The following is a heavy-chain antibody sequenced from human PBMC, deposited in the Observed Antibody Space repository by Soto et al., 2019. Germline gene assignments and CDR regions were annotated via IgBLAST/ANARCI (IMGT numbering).Heavy chain of an antibody. CDR1: GFTFDDYA. CDR3: AKDASSSWYLVDY. D-gene: IGHD6-13*01. V-gene: IGHV3-9*01. J-gene: IGHJ4*02. Sequence: GGSLRLSCAASGFTFDDYAMHWVRQAPGKGLEWVSGISWNSGSIGYADSVKGRFTISRDNAKNSLYLQMNSLRAEDTALYYCAKDASSSWYLVDYWGQGTLVTVSS. CDR2: ISWNSGSI.